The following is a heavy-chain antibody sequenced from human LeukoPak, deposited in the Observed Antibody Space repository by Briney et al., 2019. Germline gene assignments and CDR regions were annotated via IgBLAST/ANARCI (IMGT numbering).Heavy chain of an antibody. CDR3: ASFGGRSSSWPFDY. J-gene: IGHJ4*02. CDR2: IIPILGIA. D-gene: IGHD6-13*01. Sequence: RASVKVSCKASGGTFSSYAISWVRQAPGQGLEWMGRIIPILGIANYAQKFQGRVTITADKSTSTAYMELSSLRSEDTAVYYCASFGGRSSSWPFDYWGQGTLVTASS. V-gene: IGHV1-69*04. CDR1: GGTFSSYA.